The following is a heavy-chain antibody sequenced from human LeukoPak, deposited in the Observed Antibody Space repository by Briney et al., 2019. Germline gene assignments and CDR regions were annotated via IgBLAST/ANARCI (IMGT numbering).Heavy chain of an antibody. CDR2: INPNSGGT. V-gene: IGHV1-2*02. CDR3: ASSGSYLAMIRFDP. Sequence: ASVKVSCKASGYTFTGYYMHWVRQAPGQGLEWMGWINPNSGGTNYAQKFQGRVTMTRYTSISTAYMELSRLRSDDTAVYYCASSGSYLAMIRFDPWGQGTLVTVSS. J-gene: IGHJ5*02. D-gene: IGHD1-26*01. CDR1: GYTFTGYY.